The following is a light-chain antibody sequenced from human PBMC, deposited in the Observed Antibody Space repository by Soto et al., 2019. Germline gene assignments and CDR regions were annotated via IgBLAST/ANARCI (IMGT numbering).Light chain of an antibody. CDR1: SSDVGGYNY. CDR3: CSYAGSYTYV. CDR2: DVS. J-gene: IGLJ1*01. V-gene: IGLV2-11*01. Sequence: QYALTQPRSVSGYPGQSVTISCTGTSSDVGGYNYVSWYQQHPGKAPKFMIYDVSKRPSGVPDRFSGSKSGNTASLTISGLQAEDEADYYCCSYAGSYTYVFGTGTKVTVL.